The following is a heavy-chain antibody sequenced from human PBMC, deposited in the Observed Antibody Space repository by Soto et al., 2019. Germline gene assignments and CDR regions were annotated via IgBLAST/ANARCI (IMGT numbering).Heavy chain of an antibody. CDR1: GGSISISSYY. V-gene: IGHV4-39*01. Sequence: PPETLCLTCTVSGGSISISSYYWGWIRQPPGKGLEWIGSIYYSGSTYYNPSLKSRVTISVDTSKNQFSLKLSSVTAADTAVYYCARHWRKDYYYYGMDVWGQGTMVTVSS. CDR3: ARHWRKDYYYYGMDV. D-gene: IGHD2-15*01. CDR2: IYYSGST. J-gene: IGHJ6*01.